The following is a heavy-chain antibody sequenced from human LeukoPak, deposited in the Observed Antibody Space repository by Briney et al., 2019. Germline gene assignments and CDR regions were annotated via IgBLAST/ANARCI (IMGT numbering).Heavy chain of an antibody. J-gene: IGHJ4*02. CDR1: GFTFGNAW. Sequence: GGSLRLSCAASGFTFGNAWMSWVRQAPGKGLEWVGRIKSKTDGGTTDYAAPVKGRFTISRDDSKNTLYLQMNSLKTEDTAVYYCTTEGPPTYYYDSSGYPFDYWGQGTLVTVSS. CDR2: IKSKTDGGTT. CDR3: TTEGPPTYYYDSSGYPFDY. D-gene: IGHD3-22*01. V-gene: IGHV3-15*01.